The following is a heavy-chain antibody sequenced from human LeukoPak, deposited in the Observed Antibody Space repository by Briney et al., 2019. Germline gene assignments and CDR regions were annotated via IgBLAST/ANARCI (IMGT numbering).Heavy chain of an antibody. CDR1: GLTVSSNY. D-gene: IGHD4-17*01. CDR2: IYSGGST. CDR3: ARARAPVTRIPSFDI. V-gene: IGHV3-53*01. J-gene: IGHJ3*02. Sequence: PGVSLRLSCAASGLTVSSNYMIWLRQAPGKGLEWVSVIYSGGSTYYADPVKGRFTISRDNSKNTLYLQMNSLRAEDTAVYYCARARAPVTRIPSFDIWGQGTMVTVSS.